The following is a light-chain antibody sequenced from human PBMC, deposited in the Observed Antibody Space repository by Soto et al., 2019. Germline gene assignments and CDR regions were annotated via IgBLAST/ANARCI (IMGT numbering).Light chain of an antibody. J-gene: IGKJ2*01. CDR2: WAS. CDR3: QQYYSAPYT. CDR1: QSVLYSSNNRNY. V-gene: IGKV4-1*01. Sequence: DIVMTQSPDSLAVSLGERATINCRSSQSVLYSSNNRNYLAWYQQKLGHPPKLLIYWASTRKSGVPDRFSGSGSGTDFTLTISSLQAEDVPVYYCQQYYSAPYTFGQGTKLEIK.